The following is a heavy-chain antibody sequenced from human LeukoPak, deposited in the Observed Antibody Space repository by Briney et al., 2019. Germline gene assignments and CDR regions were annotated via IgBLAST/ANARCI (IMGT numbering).Heavy chain of an antibody. CDR2: IIPIFGTA. D-gene: IGHD3-10*01. CDR1: GGTFSSYA. J-gene: IGHJ6*02. CDR3: ATAMVRGVTHYYYGMDV. Sequence: ASVKVSCKASGGTFSSYAISWVRQAPGQGLEWMGGIIPIFGTANYAQKFQGRVTITADESTSTAYMELSSLRSEDTAVYYCATAMVRGVTHYYYGMDVWGQGTTVTVSS. V-gene: IGHV1-69*13.